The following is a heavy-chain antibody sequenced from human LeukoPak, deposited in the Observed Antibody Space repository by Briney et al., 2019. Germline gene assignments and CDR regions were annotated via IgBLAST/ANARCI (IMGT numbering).Heavy chain of an antibody. Sequence: ASVKVSCKASGYTFTSYDINWVRQATGQGLEWMGIINPSGGSTNYAQKFQGRVTMTRDTSTSTVYMELSRLRSEDTAVYYCARGDHVRIYAESAFDIWGQGTKVTVSS. J-gene: IGHJ3*02. D-gene: IGHD3-3*01. CDR2: INPSGGST. CDR3: ARGDHVRIYAESAFDI. CDR1: GYTFTSYD. V-gene: IGHV1-46*01.